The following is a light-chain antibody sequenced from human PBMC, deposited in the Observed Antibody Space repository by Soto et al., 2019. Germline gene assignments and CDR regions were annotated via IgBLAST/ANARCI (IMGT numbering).Light chain of an antibody. V-gene: IGKV1-39*01. CDR1: KSIRSY. CDR3: QHTYGVPQA. CDR2: AAS. J-gene: IGKJ4*01. Sequence: DIQMTQSPSSLSASVGDRVTITCRASKSIRSYLNWYQQKLGKSPKLLIYAASSLQSGVALRFSGSGAGTDFTLTIRSLQPEDFATYYCQHTYGVPQAFGGGTKVEIK.